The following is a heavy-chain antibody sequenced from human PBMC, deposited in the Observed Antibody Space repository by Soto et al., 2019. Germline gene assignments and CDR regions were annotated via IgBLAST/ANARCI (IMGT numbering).Heavy chain of an antibody. CDR3: AKDLIAVVWYGLDY. D-gene: IGHD6-19*01. Sequence: EVQLLESGGGLVQPGGSLRLSCAASGFTFSSYAMSWVRQAPGKGLEWVSAISGSGGSTYYVDSVKGRFTISRDNSKNTRYLQMNSLRAEDTAVYYCAKDLIAVVWYGLDYWGQGTLVTVSS. V-gene: IGHV3-23*01. CDR1: GFTFSSYA. CDR2: ISGSGGST. J-gene: IGHJ4*02.